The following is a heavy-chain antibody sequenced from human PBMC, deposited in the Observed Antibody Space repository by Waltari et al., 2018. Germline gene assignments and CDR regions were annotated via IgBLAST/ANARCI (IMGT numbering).Heavy chain of an antibody. J-gene: IGHJ6*03. CDR3: AKDFVGVVTGDYYMDV. Sequence: EVQLVESGGVVVQPGGSLRLSCAASGFTFDDYTMHWVRQAPGKGLEWVSLISWDGGSTYYADPVKGRFTISRDNSKNSLYLQMNSLRTEDTALYYCAKDFVGVVTGDYYMDVWGKGTTVTISS. V-gene: IGHV3-43*01. CDR2: ISWDGGST. CDR1: GFTFDDYT. D-gene: IGHD3-3*01.